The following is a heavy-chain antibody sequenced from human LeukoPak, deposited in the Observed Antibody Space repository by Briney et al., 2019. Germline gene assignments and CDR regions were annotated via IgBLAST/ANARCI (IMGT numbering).Heavy chain of an antibody. CDR1: GGSISSYY. D-gene: IGHD5-12*01. CDR2: IYYSGST. V-gene: IGHV4-59*01. J-gene: IGHJ5*02. CDR3: AREGGYPTAWSDP. Sequence: SETLSLTCTVSGGSISSYYWSWIRQPPGKGLEWIGYIYYSGSTNYNPSLKSRVTISVDTSKNQFSLKLSSVTAADTAVYYCAREGGYPTAWSDPWGQGTLVTVSS.